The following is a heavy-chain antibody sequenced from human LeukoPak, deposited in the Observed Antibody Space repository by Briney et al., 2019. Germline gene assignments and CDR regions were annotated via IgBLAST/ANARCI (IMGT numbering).Heavy chain of an antibody. D-gene: IGHD3-16*02. CDR3: AGGNRHLAVQH. CDR1: GGSISSSSYY. V-gene: IGHV4-61*01. CDR2: IYYSGST. J-gene: IGHJ1*01. Sequence: PSETLSLTCTVSGGSISSSSYYWRWLRQPPGRGLEWIGYIYYSGSTNYNPSLKSRVTISVDTSKNQFSLKLSSVTAADTAVYYCAGGNRHLAVQHWGQGTLVTVSS.